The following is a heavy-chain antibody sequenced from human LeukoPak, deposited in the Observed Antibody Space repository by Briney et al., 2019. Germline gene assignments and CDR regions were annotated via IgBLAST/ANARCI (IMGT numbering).Heavy chain of an antibody. V-gene: IGHV3-74*01. J-gene: IGHJ3*02. CDR2: INGDGTST. D-gene: IGHD4-17*01. CDR1: GFTFSSYW. Sequence: PGGSLRLSCAASGFTFSSYWLLLVRQAPGKGLVWVSRINGDGTSTDYADSVKGRFSISRDNAKNTLYQIMNSLRSEDTAVYYCAKEPHSDYSDHTDYFDIWGQGTMVTVSS. CDR3: AKEPHSDYSDHTDYFDI.